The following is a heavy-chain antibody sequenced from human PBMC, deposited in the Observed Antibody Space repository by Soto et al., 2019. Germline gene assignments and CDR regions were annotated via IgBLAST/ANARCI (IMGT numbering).Heavy chain of an antibody. V-gene: IGHV1-3*01. CDR1: GYTFTSYA. CDR2: INAGNGNT. Sequence: SVKVSCKASGYTFTSYAMHWLRQAPGQRLEWMGWINAGNGNTKYSQKFQRRVTITRDTSASTAYMELSSLRSEDTAVYYCARSRLQLPENWFDPWGQGTLVTVSS. CDR3: ARSRLQLPENWFDP. D-gene: IGHD1-1*01. J-gene: IGHJ5*02.